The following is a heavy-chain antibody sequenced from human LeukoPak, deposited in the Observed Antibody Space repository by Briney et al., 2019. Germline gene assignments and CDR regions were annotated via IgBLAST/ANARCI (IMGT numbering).Heavy chain of an antibody. V-gene: IGHV1-2*02. J-gene: IGHJ6*03. CDR2: INPNSGGT. D-gene: IGHD6-6*01. Sequence: ASVKVSCKASGYTFTGYYMHWVRQAPGQGLEWIGWINPNSGGTNYAQKFQGRVTMTRDTSISTAYMELSRLRSDDTAVYYCARDAREYSSSSSRYYYYYMDVWGKGTTVTVSS. CDR1: GYTFTGYY. CDR3: ARDAREYSSSSSRYYYYYMDV.